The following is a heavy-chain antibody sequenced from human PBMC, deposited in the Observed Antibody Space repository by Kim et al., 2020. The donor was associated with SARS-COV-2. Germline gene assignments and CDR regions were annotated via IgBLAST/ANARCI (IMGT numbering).Heavy chain of an antibody. J-gene: IGHJ4*02. Sequence: GGSLRLSCAASGFTFSSDWMYWVRQAPGKGLVWVSRIKSDGRTTSYADSVKGRFTVSRDYAKNTLYLQMNSLRVEDTAVYYCMSGDSGWHQWGQGTLVTVSS. CDR1: GFTFSSDW. V-gene: IGHV3-74*01. CDR3: MSGDSGWHQ. CDR2: IKSDGRTT. D-gene: IGHD6-19*01.